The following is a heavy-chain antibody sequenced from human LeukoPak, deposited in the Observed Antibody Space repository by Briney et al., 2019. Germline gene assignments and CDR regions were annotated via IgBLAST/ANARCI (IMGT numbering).Heavy chain of an antibody. J-gene: IGHJ4*02. CDR3: ARGGRHYDILTGYLYYFDY. CDR1: GFTFDDYG. Sequence: GGSLRLSCAASGFTFDDYGMSWVRQAPGKGLEWVSGINWNGGSTGYADSVKGRFTISRDNAKNSRYLQMNSLRAEDTALYYCARGGRHYDILTGYLYYFDYWGQGALVTVSS. CDR2: INWNGGST. V-gene: IGHV3-20*04. D-gene: IGHD3-9*01.